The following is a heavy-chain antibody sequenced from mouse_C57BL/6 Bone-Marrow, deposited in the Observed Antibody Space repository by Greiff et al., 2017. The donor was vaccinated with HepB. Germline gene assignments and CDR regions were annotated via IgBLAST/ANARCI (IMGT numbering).Heavy chain of an antibody. CDR1: GFTFSDSG. CDR2: ISSGSSTI. J-gene: IGHJ3*01. CDR3: AGGFAY. V-gene: IGHV5-17*01. Sequence: EVKLVESGGGLVKPGGSLKLSCAASGFTFSDSGMHWVRQAPEKGLAWVAYISSGSSTIYYADTVKGRFTISRDNAKNTLFLQMTSLRSEDTAMYYCAGGFAYWGQGTLVTVSA.